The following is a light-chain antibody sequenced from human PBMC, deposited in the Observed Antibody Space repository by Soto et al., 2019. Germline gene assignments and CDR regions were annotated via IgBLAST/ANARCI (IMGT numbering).Light chain of an antibody. V-gene: IGKV3-15*01. Sequence: EIVLTQSPATLSLSPGERATLSCRASQSVSSYLAWYQQKPGQAPRLLIYGASTRATGIPARFSGSGSGTEFTLTISSLQSEDFAVYYCQQYNNWPPWTFGQGTKA. CDR2: GAS. CDR1: QSVSSY. J-gene: IGKJ1*01. CDR3: QQYNNWPPWT.